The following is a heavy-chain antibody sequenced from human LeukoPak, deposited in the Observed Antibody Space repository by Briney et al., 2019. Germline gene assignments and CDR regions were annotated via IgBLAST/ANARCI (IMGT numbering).Heavy chain of an antibody. CDR2: IVVGSGNT. Sequence: SVKVSCKASGSTFTRSAMQWVRQARGQRLEWIGWIVVGSGNTNYAQKFQERVTITRDMSTSTAYMELSSLRSEDTAVYYCAALISGGSRGFDPWGQGTLVTVSS. V-gene: IGHV1-58*02. CDR1: GSTFTRSA. CDR3: AALISGGSRGFDP. J-gene: IGHJ5*02. D-gene: IGHD2-15*01.